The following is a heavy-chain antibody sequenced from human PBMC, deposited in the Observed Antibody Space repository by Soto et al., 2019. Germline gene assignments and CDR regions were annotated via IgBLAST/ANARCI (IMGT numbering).Heavy chain of an antibody. D-gene: IGHD6-19*01. V-gene: IGHV1-18*01. Sequence: ASVKVSCTASWGTSSTCGISWVRQSPGQGLEWMGWVSNKNGVTNYAERFRDRVTMTTDISTNAIYMELRSLRSDDTAVYSCARERLNTGWYGFDHWGQGTQVTVSS. CDR3: ARERLNTGWYGFDH. CDR1: WGTSSTCG. J-gene: IGHJ4*02. CDR2: VSNKNGVT.